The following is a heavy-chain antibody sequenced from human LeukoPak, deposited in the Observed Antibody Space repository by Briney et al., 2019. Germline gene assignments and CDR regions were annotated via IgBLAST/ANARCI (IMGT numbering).Heavy chain of an antibody. CDR1: GYSFSSYW. D-gene: IGHD6-19*01. J-gene: IGHJ4*02. CDR2: VNPGGSDT. CDR3: ARHRYSRGWLGTDY. Sequence: GQSLKISCKASGYSFSSYWIGWVRQMPGQGLEWMGIVNPGGSDTRYSPSLQGQVTVSADKSISTAYLQWSSLKDSDSAMYYCARHRYSRGWLGTDYWGQGTLVTVSS. V-gene: IGHV5-51*01.